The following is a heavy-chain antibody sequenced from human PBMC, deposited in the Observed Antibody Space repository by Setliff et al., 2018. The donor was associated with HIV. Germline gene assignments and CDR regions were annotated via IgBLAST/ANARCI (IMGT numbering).Heavy chain of an antibody. V-gene: IGHV4-59*01. CDR1: GGSINSYF. CDR3: ARGNPLRWNAFAFDI. Sequence: SETLSLTCTVSGGSINSYFWSWIRQPPGKALEWIGYIYNSGSTNYNPSLRSRGTISVDTSKNQFSLKLRSVTAADTAVYYCARGNPLRWNAFAFDIWGQGTMVTVSS. J-gene: IGHJ3*02. D-gene: IGHD3-16*01. CDR2: IYNSGST.